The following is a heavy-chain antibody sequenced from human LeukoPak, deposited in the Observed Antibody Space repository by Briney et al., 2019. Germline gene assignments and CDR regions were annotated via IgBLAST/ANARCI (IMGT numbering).Heavy chain of an antibody. J-gene: IGHJ4*02. Sequence: GGSLRLSCAASGFTFSSYGMHWVRQAPGKGLEWVAGISYDGSDKYYADSVKGRFTISRDNAKNTLYLQMNSLRAEDTAVYYCAKDNDILTGYHDYWGQGTLVTVSS. V-gene: IGHV3-30*18. CDR1: GFTFSSYG. D-gene: IGHD3-9*01. CDR2: ISYDGSDK. CDR3: AKDNDILTGYHDY.